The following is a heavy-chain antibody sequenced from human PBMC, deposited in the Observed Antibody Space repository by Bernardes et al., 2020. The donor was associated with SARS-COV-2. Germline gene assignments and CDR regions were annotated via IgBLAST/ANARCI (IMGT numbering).Heavy chain of an antibody. CDR3: ARLPGSSNWSYYFDH. CDR2: IYSTGTT. Sequence: SETLSLTCTVAGGSISSDYWSWIRQPAGKGLEWIGRIYSTGTTNYNPSLKSRVTMSVDTSKNQFSLKVTSVTAAVTAVYYCARLPGSSNWSYYFDHWGQGTLVTVSS. CDR1: GGSISSDY. V-gene: IGHV4-4*07. J-gene: IGHJ4*02. D-gene: IGHD6-13*01.